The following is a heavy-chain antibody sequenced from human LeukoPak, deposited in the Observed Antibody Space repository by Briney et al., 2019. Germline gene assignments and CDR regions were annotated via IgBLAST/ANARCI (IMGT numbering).Heavy chain of an antibody. CDR2: INHSGST. D-gene: IGHD7-27*01. CDR3: ARGQSTGDRRTDY. V-gene: IGHV4-34*01. Sequence: SETLSLTCAVYGGSFSGYYWSWIRQPPGKGLEWIGEINHSGSTNYNPSLKSRVTIPVDTSKNQFSLKLSSVTAADTAVYYCARGQSTGDRRTDYWGQGTLVTVSS. CDR1: GGSFSGYY. J-gene: IGHJ4*02.